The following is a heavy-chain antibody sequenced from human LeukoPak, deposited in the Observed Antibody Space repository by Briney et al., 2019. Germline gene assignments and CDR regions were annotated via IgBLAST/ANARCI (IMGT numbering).Heavy chain of an antibody. V-gene: IGHV1-18*04. Sequence: ASVKVSCKASGYTFTSYGISWVRQAPGQGLEWMGWISAYNGNTNYAQKLQGRVTMTTDTSTSTAYMELRSLRSDDTAVYYCARDPTPRTYSRGPYYYYYGMDVWSKGTTVTVSS. CDR2: ISAYNGNT. CDR3: ARDPTPRTYSRGPYYYYYGMDV. D-gene: IGHD6-13*01. J-gene: IGHJ6*04. CDR1: GYTFTSYG.